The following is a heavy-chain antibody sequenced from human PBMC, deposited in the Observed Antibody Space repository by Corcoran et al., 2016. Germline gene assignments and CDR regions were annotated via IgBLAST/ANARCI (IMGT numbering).Heavy chain of an antibody. CDR3: AGVRLPHALDI. CDR2: IIPIFGTA. CDR1: GGTFSSYA. V-gene: IGHV1-69*01. J-gene: IGHJ3*02. Sequence: QVQLVQSGAEVKKPGSSVKVSCKASGGTFSSYAISWVRQAPGKGLEWMGGIIPIFGTANYAQKFQGRVTSTADESTRTAYMELSSLRSEDTAGDYCAGVRLPHALDIWGQGTMVTVSS.